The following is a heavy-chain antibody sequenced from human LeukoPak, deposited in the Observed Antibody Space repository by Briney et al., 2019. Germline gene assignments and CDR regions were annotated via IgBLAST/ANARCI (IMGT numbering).Heavy chain of an antibody. J-gene: IGHJ4*02. CDR2: ISSSGSTI. CDR1: GFTFSDYY. V-gene: IGHV3-11*01. D-gene: IGHD3-22*01. Sequence: GGSLRLSCAASGFTFSDYYMSWIRQAPGKGLEWVSYISSSGSTIYYADSLKGRFTISRDNAKNSLYLQMNSLRAEDTAVYYCASEAYYYDSSGYYFPGGFNYWGQGTLVTVSS. CDR3: ASEAYYYDSSGYYFPGGFNY.